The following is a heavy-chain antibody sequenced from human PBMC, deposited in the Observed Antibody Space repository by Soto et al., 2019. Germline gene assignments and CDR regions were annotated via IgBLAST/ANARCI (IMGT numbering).Heavy chain of an antibody. CDR1: GGTFSSYA. Sequence: QVQLVQSGAEVKKPGSSVKVSCKASGGTFSSYAISWVRQAPGQGLEWMGGIIPIFGTANYAQKFQGRVTITAVEDKSAAHLQLSRLSSEDTAVYSCARGGADRSSLGAYYYYYGMDVWGQGTTVTVSS. CDR2: IIPIFGTA. V-gene: IGHV1-69*01. CDR3: ARGGADRSSLGAYYYYYGMDV. J-gene: IGHJ6*02. D-gene: IGHD6-6*01.